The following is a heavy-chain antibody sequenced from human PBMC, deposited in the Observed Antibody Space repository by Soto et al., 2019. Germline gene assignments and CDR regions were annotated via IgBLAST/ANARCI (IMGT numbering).Heavy chain of an antibody. CDR2: ISAPNGNT. V-gene: IGHV1-18*01. Sequence: QVHLVQSGAEVKKPGASVKVSCKGSGYIFTTYGITWVRQAPGQGLEWMGWISAPNGNTNYAQKLQGRVTVTRDPSTSTAYMELRNLLSDDTAVYYCARGRYGDYWGQGALVTVSS. CDR1: GYIFTTYG. CDR3: ARGRYGDY. D-gene: IGHD1-1*01. J-gene: IGHJ4*02.